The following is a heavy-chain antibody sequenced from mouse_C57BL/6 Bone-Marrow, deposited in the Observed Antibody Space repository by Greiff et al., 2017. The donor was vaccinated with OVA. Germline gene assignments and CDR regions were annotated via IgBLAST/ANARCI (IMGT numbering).Heavy chain of an antibody. J-gene: IGHJ3*01. V-gene: IGHV6-3*01. CDR1: GFTFSNYW. D-gene: IGHD1-1*01. CDR2: IRLKSDNYAT. CDR3: TGDYYGSSYVGFAD. Sequence: DVKVEESGGGLVQPGGSMKLSCVASGFTFSNYWMNWVRQSPEKGLEWVAQIRLKSDNYATHYAESVKGRFTISRDDSKSSVYLQMNNLRAADTGIYYCTGDYYGSSYVGFADWGQGTLVTVSA.